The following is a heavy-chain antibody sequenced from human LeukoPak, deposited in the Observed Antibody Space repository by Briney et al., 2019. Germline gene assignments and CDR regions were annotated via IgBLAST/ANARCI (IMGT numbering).Heavy chain of an antibody. Sequence: GGSLRLSCAASGFTFSSYAMHWVRQAPGKGLEGVAVISYDGSNKYYADSVKGRFTISRDNSKNTLYLQMNSLRAEDTAVYYCARDGVVFSFVYYFDYWGQGTLVTVSS. D-gene: IGHD3-3*01. CDR2: ISYDGSNK. CDR1: GFTFSSYA. V-gene: IGHV3-30*04. J-gene: IGHJ4*02. CDR3: ARDGVVFSFVYYFDY.